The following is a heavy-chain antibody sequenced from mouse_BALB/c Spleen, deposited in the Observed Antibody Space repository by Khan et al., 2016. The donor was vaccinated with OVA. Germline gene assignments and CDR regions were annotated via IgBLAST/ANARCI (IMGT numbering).Heavy chain of an antibody. CDR3: ARDGSRYNYTMDY. Sequence: EVQLQESGPGLVKPSQSLSLTCTVTGYSITSDYAWNWIRQFPGNKLEWMGYISYSGSTNYNPALKSRISITRDTSKNQFFLQLNSVTTEDTATYYCARDGSRYNYTMDYWGQGTSVTLSS. J-gene: IGHJ4*01. V-gene: IGHV3-2*02. D-gene: IGHD2-3*01. CDR2: ISYSGST. CDR1: GYSITSDYA.